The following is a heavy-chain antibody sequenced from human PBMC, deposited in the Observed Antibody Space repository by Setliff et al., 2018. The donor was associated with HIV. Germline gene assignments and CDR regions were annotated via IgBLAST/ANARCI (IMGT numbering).Heavy chain of an antibody. Sequence: SLRLSCAASGFTFSSYSMNWVRQAPGKGLEWVAVIWYDGSNKYYADSVKGRFTISRDNSKNTLFLQMNSLRPEDTAVYCCARSKGHLYYDDDTGYVLRAFDIWGQGTMVTVSS. CDR3: ARSKGHLYYDDDTGYVLRAFDI. V-gene: IGHV3-33*08. J-gene: IGHJ3*02. CDR2: IWYDGSNK. CDR1: GFTFSSYS. D-gene: IGHD3-22*01.